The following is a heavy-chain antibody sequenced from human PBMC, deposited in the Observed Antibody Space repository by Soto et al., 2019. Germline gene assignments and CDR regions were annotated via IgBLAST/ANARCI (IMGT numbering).Heavy chain of an antibody. CDR1: GGTLSSYA. Sequence: QVQLVQSGAEVKKPGSSVKVSCKASGGTLSSYAISWVRQAPGQGLEWMGGIIPIPGTANYAQKFQGRVMITADDSTSTAYMELSSLRSEDTAVYYCARSQGSSTSLEIYYYYYYGMDVWGQGTTVTVSS. J-gene: IGHJ6*02. D-gene: IGHD2-2*01. V-gene: IGHV1-69*01. CDR2: IIPIPGTA. CDR3: ARSQGSSTSLEIYYYYYYGMDV.